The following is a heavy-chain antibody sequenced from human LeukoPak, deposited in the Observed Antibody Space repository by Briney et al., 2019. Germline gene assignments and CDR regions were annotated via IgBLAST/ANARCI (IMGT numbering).Heavy chain of an antibody. Sequence: ASVKISCKPSGGTFSSYTMSWVRQAPGQGLEWMGGIIPVHGKPVYAQRLQDRLTITADESTETAYMELRGLKQEDTAMYYCAGDGGYTAHFFYYMGVWGPGTPVTVSS. V-gene: IGHV1-69*10. CDR3: AGDGGYTAHFFYYMGV. D-gene: IGHD5-12*01. J-gene: IGHJ6*03. CDR2: IIPVHGKP. CDR1: GGTFSSYT.